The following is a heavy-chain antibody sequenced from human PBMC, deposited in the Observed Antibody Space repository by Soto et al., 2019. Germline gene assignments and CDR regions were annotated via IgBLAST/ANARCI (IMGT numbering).Heavy chain of an antibody. CDR3: ARLTNWFDP. J-gene: IGHJ5*02. Sequence: SETLSLTCAVYGGSFSGYYWSWIRQPPGKGLEWIGYIYYSGSTNYNPSLKSRVTISVDTSKNQFSLKLSSVTAADTAVYYCARLTNWFDPWGQGTLVTVS. CDR2: IYYSGST. CDR1: GGSFSGYY. V-gene: IGHV4-59*01.